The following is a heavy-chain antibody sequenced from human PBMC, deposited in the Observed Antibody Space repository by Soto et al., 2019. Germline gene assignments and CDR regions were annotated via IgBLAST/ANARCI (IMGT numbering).Heavy chain of an antibody. J-gene: IGHJ4*02. CDR3: VKGEYYYDSSGYYPFDY. CDR1: GFTFSTYI. D-gene: IGHD3-22*01. V-gene: IGHV3-64D*06. CDR2: ISTNGGST. Sequence: GGSLRLSCAASGFTFSTYIMHWVRQAPGKGLEYVSSISTNGGSTHYADSVKGRFTISRDNSKNTQYLQMSSLRADDTAVYYCVKGEYYYDSSGYYPFDYWGQGTLVTVS.